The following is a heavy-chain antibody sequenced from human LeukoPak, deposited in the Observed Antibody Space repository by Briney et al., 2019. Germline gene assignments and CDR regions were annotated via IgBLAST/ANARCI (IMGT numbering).Heavy chain of an antibody. J-gene: IGHJ6*03. CDR3: AKGSGWGYFYYMDV. D-gene: IGHD3-3*01. V-gene: IGHV3-23*01. CDR1: GFTFSSYA. CDR2: ISAGGSST. Sequence: GGSLRLSCAASGFTFSSYAMSWVRQAPGKGLEWVSAISAGGSSTYYADSVKGRFTLSRDNSKNTLYLQMHSLTAEDTAVYYCAKGSGWGYFYYMDVWGKGTTVTVPS.